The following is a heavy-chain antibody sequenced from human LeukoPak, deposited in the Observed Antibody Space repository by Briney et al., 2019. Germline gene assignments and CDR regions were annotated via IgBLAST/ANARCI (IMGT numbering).Heavy chain of an antibody. Sequence: ASVKVSCKVSGCTLTELSMHWVRQAPGKGLEWMGGFDPEDGETIYAQKFQGRVTMTEDTSTDTAYMELSSLRSEDTAVYYCATDRGYGDYIAAFDIWGQGTMVTVSS. CDR3: ATDRGYGDYIAAFDI. J-gene: IGHJ3*02. CDR1: GCTLTELS. D-gene: IGHD4-17*01. V-gene: IGHV1-24*01. CDR2: FDPEDGET.